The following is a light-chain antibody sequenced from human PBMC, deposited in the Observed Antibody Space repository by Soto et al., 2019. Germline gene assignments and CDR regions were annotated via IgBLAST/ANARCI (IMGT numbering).Light chain of an antibody. V-gene: IGKV3-20*01. J-gene: IGKJ1*01. Sequence: EILLRQSPGTLSLSQGDRATLSLRASQSLSVSYIAWYQQKPGQAPRLLIYSTSTRAAGIPDRFTGGASGTHFTLAISRLEPEDFAVYYCHQFGDSPQTFGQGP. CDR2: STS. CDR3: HQFGDSPQT. CDR1: QSLSVSY.